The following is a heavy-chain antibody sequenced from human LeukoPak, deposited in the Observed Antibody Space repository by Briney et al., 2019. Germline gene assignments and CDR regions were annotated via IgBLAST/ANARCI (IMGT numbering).Heavy chain of an antibody. CDR2: IYPGDSAT. CDR3: ARRGYSYGDDY. CDR1: GYSFTSYW. J-gene: IGHJ4*02. D-gene: IGHD5-18*01. V-gene: IGHV5-51*01. Sequence: GESLKISCKGSGYSFTSYWIVWVRQMRGKGLEWMGIIYPGDSATSYSPSFQGQVTISADRSISTAYLQWSSLKASDTAIYYCARRGYSYGDDYWGQGTLVTVSS.